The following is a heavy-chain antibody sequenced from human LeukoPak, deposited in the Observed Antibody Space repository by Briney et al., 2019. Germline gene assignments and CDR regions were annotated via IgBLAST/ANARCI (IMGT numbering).Heavy chain of an antibody. CDR3: AKITMATTPNY. D-gene: IGHD3-10*01. J-gene: IGHJ4*02. V-gene: IGHV3-23*01. CDR2: ISGSGGST. Sequence: GGSLRLSCAASGFTFSSYAMSWVRQAPGKGLEWVSAISGSGGSTYYADSVKGRFTISRDNSKNTLYLQMSDLRAEDTAVYYCAKITMATTPNYWGQGTLVTVSS. CDR1: GFTFSSYA.